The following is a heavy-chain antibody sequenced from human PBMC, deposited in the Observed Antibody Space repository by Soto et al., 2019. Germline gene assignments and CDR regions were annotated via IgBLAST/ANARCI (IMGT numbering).Heavy chain of an antibody. CDR2: ISGGGSST. J-gene: IGHJ5*02. D-gene: IGHD3-22*01. Sequence: PGGSLRLSCAASGFTFSSYAMSWVRQATGKGLEWVSAISGGGSSTYYADSVKGRFTISRDNSKNTLYLQMNSLRAEDTAVYYCAKSHLVPSYDSSGYYSWFDPWGQGTLVTVSS. CDR1: GFTFSSYA. V-gene: IGHV3-23*01. CDR3: AKSHLVPSYDSSGYYSWFDP.